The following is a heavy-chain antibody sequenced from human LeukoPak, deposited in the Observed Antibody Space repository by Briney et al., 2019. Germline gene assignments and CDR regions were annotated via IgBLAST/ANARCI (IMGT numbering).Heavy chain of an antibody. CDR2: ISSSGVNI. D-gene: IGHD1-14*01. J-gene: IGHJ4*02. CDR3: ARSQGPEYSFDS. V-gene: IGHV3-11*04. Sequence: GGALRLSCVPSGFTLKDYYMSWIRQAPGKGLEGLSCISSSGVNIYYAAPLKGRFTISRDNAQNSLSLQITSLRAEDTAVYYCARSQGPEYSFDSWGPGNPV. CDR1: GFTLKDYY.